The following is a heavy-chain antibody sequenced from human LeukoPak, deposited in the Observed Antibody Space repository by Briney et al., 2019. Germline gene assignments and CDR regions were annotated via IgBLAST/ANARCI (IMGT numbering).Heavy chain of an antibody. D-gene: IGHD3-3*01. J-gene: IGHJ6*03. CDR3: ARDAYYDFWSGLTPYYYMDV. CDR2: IYYSGST. Sequence: SETLSLTCTVSGGSISSSSYYWGWIRQPPGKGLEWIGSIYYSGSTYHNPSLKSRVTISVDTSKNQFSLKLSSVTAADTAVYYCARDAYYDFWSGLTPYYYMDVWGKGTTVTVSS. V-gene: IGHV4-39*07. CDR1: GGSISSSSYY.